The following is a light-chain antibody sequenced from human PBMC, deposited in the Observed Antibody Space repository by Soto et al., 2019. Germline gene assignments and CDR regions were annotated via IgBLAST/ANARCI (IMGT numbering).Light chain of an antibody. V-gene: IGLV1-40*01. CDR3: QPYDSSLGAVV. J-gene: IGLJ2*01. CDR2: GYI. CDR1: SSNIGEDYD. Sequence: QSVLTQPPSVSGAPGQRVNFSCTGSSSNIGEDYDVHWYRQLPGTAPKLLIYGYINRPSRVPERFSGSKSGTSASLDITALQDEDEGHDFCQPYDSSLGAVVFCGGTKLTVL.